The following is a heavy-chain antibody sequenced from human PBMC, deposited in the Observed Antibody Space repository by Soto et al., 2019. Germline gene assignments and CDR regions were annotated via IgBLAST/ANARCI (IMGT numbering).Heavy chain of an antibody. CDR3: ARNYDFWSGYCDY. D-gene: IGHD3-3*01. CDR1: GFTFSSYS. V-gene: IGHV3-48*01. J-gene: IGHJ4*02. CDR2: ISSSSSTI. Sequence: GGSLRLSCAASGFTFSSYSMNWVRQAPGKGLEWVSYISSSSSTIYYADSVKGRFTISRHNAKNSLYLQMNSLRAEDTAVYYCARNYDFWSGYCDYWGQGTLVTVSS.